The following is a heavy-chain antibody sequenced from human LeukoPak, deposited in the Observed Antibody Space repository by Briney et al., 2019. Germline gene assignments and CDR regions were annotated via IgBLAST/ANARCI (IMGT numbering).Heavy chain of an antibody. J-gene: IGHJ4*02. CDR2: IYYSGYT. Sequence: KSSETLSLTCTVSGGSISSSSYFWGWIRQPPGKGLAWIGSIYYSGYTYYNPSLKSRVTISVDTSKNQFSLKLSSVTAADTAVYYCARGNVLLWFGELLQYYFDYWGQGTLVTVSS. CDR3: ARGNVLLWFGELLQYYFDY. V-gene: IGHV4-39*07. CDR1: GGSISSSSYF. D-gene: IGHD3-10*01.